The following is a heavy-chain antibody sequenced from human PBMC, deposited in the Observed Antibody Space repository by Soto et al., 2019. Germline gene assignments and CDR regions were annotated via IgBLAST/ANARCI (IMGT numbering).Heavy chain of an antibody. CDR3: PRLREAEMATMFHPYSFDY. Sequence: GESLKISCKDSGYSFTSYWIGWVRQMPGKGLEWMGSIYPGDSDTRYSPSFQGQVTISADKSISTASLQWSSLNAADTAMYYRPRLREAEMATMFHPYSFDYWGQGTLVTVPS. J-gene: IGHJ4*02. V-gene: IGHV5-51*01. D-gene: IGHD3-10*02. CDR2: IYPGDSDT. CDR1: GYSFTSYW.